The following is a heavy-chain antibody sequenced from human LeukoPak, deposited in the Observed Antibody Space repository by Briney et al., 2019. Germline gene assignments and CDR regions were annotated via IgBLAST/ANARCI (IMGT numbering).Heavy chain of an antibody. Sequence: ASVKVSCNASGYTSTSYGISWVRQAPGQGLEWMGWISAYNGNTNYAQKLQGRVTMTTDTSTSTAYMELRSVRSDDTAVYYCARPYYDSSAPPYDYWGQGTLVTVSS. J-gene: IGHJ4*02. CDR2: ISAYNGNT. CDR3: ARPYYDSSAPPYDY. V-gene: IGHV1-18*01. CDR1: GYTSTSYG. D-gene: IGHD3-22*01.